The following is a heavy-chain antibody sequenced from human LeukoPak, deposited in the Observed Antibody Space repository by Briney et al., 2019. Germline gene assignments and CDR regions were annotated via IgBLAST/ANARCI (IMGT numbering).Heavy chain of an antibody. CDR2: IIPIFGTA. V-gene: IGHV1-69*05. CDR1: GGTFSSYA. D-gene: IGHD4-17*01. Sequence: GSSVKVSCKASGGTFSSYAISWVRQAPGQGLEWMGGIIPIFGTATYAQKLQGRVTITTDESTSTAYMELSSLRSEDTAVYYCAREMSSRLRWFDPWGQGTLVTVSS. J-gene: IGHJ5*02. CDR3: AREMSSRLRWFDP.